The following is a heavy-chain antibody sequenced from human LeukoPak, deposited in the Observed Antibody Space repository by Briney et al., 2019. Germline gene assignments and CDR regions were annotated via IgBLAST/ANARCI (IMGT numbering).Heavy chain of an antibody. CDR2: INPNSGGT. J-gene: IGHJ4*02. CDR1: GYTFTGYY. V-gene: IGHV1-2*02. D-gene: IGHD6-13*01. Sequence: SVKVSCKASGYTFTGYYIHWVRQAPGQGLEWMGWINPNSGGTNYAQKFQGRVTMTRDTSISTAYMELSRLRSDDTAVFYCAREEVIAAAGPTLDYWGQGALVTVSS. CDR3: AREEVIAAAGPTLDY.